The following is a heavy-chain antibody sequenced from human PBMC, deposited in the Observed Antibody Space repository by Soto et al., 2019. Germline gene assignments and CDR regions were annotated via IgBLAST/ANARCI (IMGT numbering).Heavy chain of an antibody. Sequence: QVQLQQWGAGRLKPSETLSLTCAVYGGSFSGYYWSWIRQPPGKGLEWIGEINHSGSTNYNPSLKSRVTISVDTSKNQFSLKLSSVTAADTAVYYCARGKTYYYGSGRVYGMDVWGQGTTVTVSS. D-gene: IGHD3-10*01. J-gene: IGHJ6*02. CDR1: GGSFSGYY. V-gene: IGHV4-34*01. CDR2: INHSGST. CDR3: ARGKTYYYGSGRVYGMDV.